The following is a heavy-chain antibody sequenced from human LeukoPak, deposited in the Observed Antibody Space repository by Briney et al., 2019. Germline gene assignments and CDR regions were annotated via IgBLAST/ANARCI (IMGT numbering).Heavy chain of an antibody. CDR2: IDGPSDSI. D-gene: IGHD1-1*01. J-gene: IGHJ4*02. V-gene: IGHV3-21*06. Sequence: PGGSLRLSCAASGFIFSKYAMEWVRQAPGKGLEWVSSIDGPSDSIYYADSVKGRFTISRDDAKNSVYLQMNSLRAEDTGIYYCARLVCTTIPCYGKFYFDYWGQGTLVPVAS. CDR1: GFIFSKYA. CDR3: ARLVCTTIPCYGKFYFDY.